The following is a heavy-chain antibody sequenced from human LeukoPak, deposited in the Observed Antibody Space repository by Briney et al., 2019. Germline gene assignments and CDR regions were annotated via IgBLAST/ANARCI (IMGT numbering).Heavy chain of an antibody. CDR2: IIPVFGTT. CDR3: ARDRRYTEYYGMDV. V-gene: IGHV1-69*13. D-gene: IGHD2/OR15-2a*01. J-gene: IGHJ6*04. Sequence: SVKVSCKASGGTFSSYGITWIRQAPGQGLEWMGEIIPVFGTTNYAQNFQGRATITADESTTTAYMELSSLRSEDTAVYYCARDRRYTEYYGMDVWGKGTTVTVSS. CDR1: GGTFSSYG.